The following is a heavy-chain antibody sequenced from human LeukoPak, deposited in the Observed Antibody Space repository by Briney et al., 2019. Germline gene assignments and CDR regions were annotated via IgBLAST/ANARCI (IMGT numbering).Heavy chain of an antibody. D-gene: IGHD4-17*01. J-gene: IGHJ6*02. Sequence: GASVKVSCKASGGTFSNYAITWVRQAPGQGLEWMGGIIPIFGTSNYAQKFQGRVTITADESTSTAYMELSSLRSEDTAVYYCARAPNDYGDYYYYGMDVWGQGTTVTVSS. CDR1: GGTFSNYA. CDR2: IIPIFGTS. CDR3: ARAPNDYGDYYYYGMDV. V-gene: IGHV1-69*13.